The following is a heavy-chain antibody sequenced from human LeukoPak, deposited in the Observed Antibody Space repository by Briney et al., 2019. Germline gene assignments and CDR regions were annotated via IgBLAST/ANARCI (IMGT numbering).Heavy chain of an antibody. CDR1: GDSISRSTYY. CDR2: VYYGRSP. CDR3: ARSSGTGTFSY. D-gene: IGHD6-25*01. J-gene: IGHJ4*02. V-gene: IGHV4-39*02. Sequence: SETLSLTCTVSGDSISRSTYYWAWMRQPPGRGVEWIGSVYYGRSPYFNPSLESRATISVDTSKNHFSLKMSSVTAADTAVYYCARSSGTGTFSYWGQGTLVTVSS.